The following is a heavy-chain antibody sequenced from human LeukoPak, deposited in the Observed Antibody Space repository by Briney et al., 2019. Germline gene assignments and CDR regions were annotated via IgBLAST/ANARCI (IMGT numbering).Heavy chain of an antibody. CDR1: GGTSSTYS. J-gene: IGHJ6*03. V-gene: IGHV1-69*05. CDR3: ARVDRYHFYLDV. Sequence: ASVKVSCKASGGTSSTYSITWVRQAPGQGLEWMGGIIPLFRTPHSAQKFQGRVTITTDESTSTAYMELTSLTPDDTAIYYCARVDRYHFYLDVWGKGTTVTVSS. CDR2: IIPLFRTP.